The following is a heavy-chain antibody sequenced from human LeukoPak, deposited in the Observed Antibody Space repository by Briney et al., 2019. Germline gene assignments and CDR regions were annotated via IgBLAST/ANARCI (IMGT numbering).Heavy chain of an antibody. CDR2: IRYDGSNK. J-gene: IGHJ4*02. Sequence: PGGSLRLSCAASGFTFSSYGMHWVRQAPGKGLEWVAFIRYDGSNKYYADSVKGRFTISRDNSKNTLYLQMNSLRAEDTAVYYCAKDSNLAVAGGGGDYWGQGTLVTVSS. D-gene: IGHD6-19*01. CDR3: AKDSNLAVAGGGGDY. CDR1: GFTFSSYG. V-gene: IGHV3-30*02.